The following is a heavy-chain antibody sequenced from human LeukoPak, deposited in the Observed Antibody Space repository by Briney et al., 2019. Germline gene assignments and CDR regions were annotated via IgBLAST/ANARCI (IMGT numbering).Heavy chain of an antibody. CDR1: GGSITSDSFY. CDR2: VSYSEST. V-gene: IGHV4-39*07. J-gene: IGHJ3*02. D-gene: IGHD2-15*01. CDR3: ARERTRDVVVVAAVLHDAFDI. Sequence: SETLSLTCTVSGGSITSDSFYWAWIRQPPGKGLEWIGSVSYSESTYYNPSLKSRVTISVDTSKNQFSLKLSSVTAADTAVYYCARERTRDVVVVAAVLHDAFDIWGQGTMVTVSS.